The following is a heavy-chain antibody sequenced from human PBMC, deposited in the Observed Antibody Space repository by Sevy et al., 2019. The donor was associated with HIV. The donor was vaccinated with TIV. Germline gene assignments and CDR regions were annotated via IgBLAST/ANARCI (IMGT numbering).Heavy chain of an antibody. Sequence: ASVKVSCKASGYTITRYYIHWVRQAPGQGLEWMGIINPGDGGTTYAQKFQGRVLMTRDTSTRTVYMELSSLRFDDTAVYYCASYTTGSRGDYWGQGTLVTVSS. V-gene: IGHV1-46*01. J-gene: IGHJ4*02. D-gene: IGHD3-16*01. CDR1: GYTITRYY. CDR3: ASYTTGSRGDY. CDR2: INPGDGGT.